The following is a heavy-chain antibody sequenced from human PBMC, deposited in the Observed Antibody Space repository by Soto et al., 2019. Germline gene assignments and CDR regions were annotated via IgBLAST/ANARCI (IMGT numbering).Heavy chain of an antibody. Sequence: VESLTTFCQVAGYSFASYWIVWVLQMTGKDLEWMGIIYPGDSDTRYSPSFQGQVTISADKSLRTAYLQWTSLKASDTALYYCARTRSFTLGFYYDGMDVWGQGTPVTVSS. CDR1: GYSFASYW. D-gene: IGHD6-6*01. CDR3: ARTRSFTLGFYYDGMDV. J-gene: IGHJ6*02. V-gene: IGHV5-51*01. CDR2: IYPGDSDT.